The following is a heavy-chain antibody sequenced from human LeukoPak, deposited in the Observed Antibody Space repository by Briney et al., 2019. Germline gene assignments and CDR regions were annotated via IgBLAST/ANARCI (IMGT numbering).Heavy chain of an antibody. V-gene: IGHV3-23*01. Sequence: GGSLRLSCAVSGFTFSKYAMSWVRQAPGKGLEWVSAITGGGDSTYCSDSVKGRFTISRDNSKNTLYLQMNSLRAEDTAVYYCAKIVSGQGIDSWGQGTLVTVSS. D-gene: IGHD5/OR15-5a*01. CDR2: ITGGGDST. CDR1: GFTFSKYA. CDR3: AKIVSGQGIDS. J-gene: IGHJ4*02.